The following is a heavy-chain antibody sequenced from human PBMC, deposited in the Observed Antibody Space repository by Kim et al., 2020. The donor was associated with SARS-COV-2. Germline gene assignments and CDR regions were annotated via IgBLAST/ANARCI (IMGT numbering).Heavy chain of an antibody. CDR3: ARRNPDEDGDYRRYFDY. D-gene: IGHD4-17*01. V-gene: IGHV4-34*01. CDR2: INHSGST. CDR1: GGSFSGYY. Sequence: SETLSLTCAVYGGSFSGYYWSWIRQPPGKGLEWIGEINHSGSTNYNPSLKSRVTISVDTSKNQFSLKLSSVTAADTAVYYCARRNPDEDGDYRRYFDYWGQGTLVTVSS. J-gene: IGHJ4*02.